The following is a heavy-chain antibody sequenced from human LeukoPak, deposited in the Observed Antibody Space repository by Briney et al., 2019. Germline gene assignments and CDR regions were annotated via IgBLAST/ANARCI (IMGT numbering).Heavy chain of an antibody. CDR1: GGSISSYY. V-gene: IGHV4-59*01. Sequence: SETLSLTCTVSGGSISSYYWSWIRQPPGKGLEWIGYIYYSGSTNYNLSLKSRVTISVDTSKNQFSLKLSSVTAADTAVYYCARGAGGYSYGHWGQGTLVTVSS. D-gene: IGHD5-18*01. CDR2: IYYSGST. CDR3: ARGAGGYSYGH. J-gene: IGHJ4*02.